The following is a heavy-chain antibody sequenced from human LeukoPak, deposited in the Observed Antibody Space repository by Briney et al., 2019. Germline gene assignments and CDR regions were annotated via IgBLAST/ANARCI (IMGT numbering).Heavy chain of an antibody. CDR3: AKKGAVSGSYYFDY. V-gene: IGHV3-23*01. Sequence: GGSLRLSCAASGFTFSSYAMSWVRQAPGKGLEWVSAISGSGGSTYYADSVKGRFTISRDNSKNTLYLQMNSLRGEDTAVYYCAKKGAVSGSYYFDYWGQGTLVTVSS. J-gene: IGHJ4*02. D-gene: IGHD1-26*01. CDR2: ISGSGGST. CDR1: GFTFSSYA.